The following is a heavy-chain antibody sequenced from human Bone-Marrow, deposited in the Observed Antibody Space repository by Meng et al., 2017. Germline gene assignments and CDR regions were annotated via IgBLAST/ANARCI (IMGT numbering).Heavy chain of an antibody. V-gene: IGHV1-69*01. CDR3: ASESGRGFTPDY. CDR2: LIPMSGAP. J-gene: IGHJ4*02. CDR1: GGPFSSDA. Sequence: QVQLWQSGAGVKKPGSSVKVSCKTSGGPFSSDAISWVRQAPGQGLVWLGGLIPMSGAPYYAQNFQGRVTITADESTSTHYMELSNLRSEDTAMYYCASESGRGFTPDYWGQGTLVTVSS. D-gene: IGHD3-10*01.